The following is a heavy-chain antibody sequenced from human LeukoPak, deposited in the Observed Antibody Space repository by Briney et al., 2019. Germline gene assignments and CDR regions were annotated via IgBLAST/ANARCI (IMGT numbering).Heavy chain of an antibody. J-gene: IGHJ5*02. V-gene: IGHV3-30*02. CDR3: AMERLSGFSFVH. CDR2: IRFDGTDS. Sequence: GGSLRLSCVASGFTRGMHWVRQAPGNGLEWVGFIRFDGTDSDYADSVKGRFTISRDNSKITLFLQLSSLKPEDTAMYYCAMERLSGFSFVHWGQGTLVAVSS. CDR1: GFTRG. D-gene: IGHD3-3*01.